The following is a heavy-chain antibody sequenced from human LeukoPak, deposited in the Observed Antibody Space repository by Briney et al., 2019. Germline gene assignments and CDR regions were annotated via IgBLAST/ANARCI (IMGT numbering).Heavy chain of an antibody. CDR1: GGSISSYY. CDR2: IHTSGST. CDR3: ARQFHPRDWFDP. J-gene: IGHJ5*02. V-gene: IGHV4-4*09. Sequence: KPSETLSLTCTVSGGSISSYYWSWIRQPPGKGLEWIGYIHTSGSTNYNPSLKSRVTISVDTSKNQFSLKLSSVTAADTAVYYCARQFHPRDWFDPWGQGTLVTVSS.